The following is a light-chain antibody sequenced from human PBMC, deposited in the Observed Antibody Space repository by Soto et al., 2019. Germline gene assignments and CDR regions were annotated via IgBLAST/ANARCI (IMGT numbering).Light chain of an antibody. V-gene: IGKV3-20*01. J-gene: IGKJ4*01. CDR3: QQYGSSPRPT. CDR1: QTIISHY. CDR2: STS. Sequence: EIVLTQSPGTLSLSPGERATLSCRASQTIISHYLAWYQQKPGQAPRLLIFSTSKRATGIPDRFSGSGSGTDFTLTINRREPEDFAVYYCQQYGSSPRPTFGGGSKVEIK.